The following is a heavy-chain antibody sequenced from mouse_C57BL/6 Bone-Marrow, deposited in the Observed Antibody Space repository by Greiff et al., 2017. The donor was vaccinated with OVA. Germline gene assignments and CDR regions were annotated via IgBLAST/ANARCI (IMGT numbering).Heavy chain of an antibody. Sequence: EVPVVESGGDLVKPGGSLKLSCAASGFTFSSYGMSWVRQTPDKRLEWVATISSGGSYTYYPDSVKGRFTISRDNAKNTLYQQMSSLKSADTAMYYGARHILADPFAYWGQGTLVTVSA. CDR3: ARHILADPFAY. V-gene: IGHV5-6*01. J-gene: IGHJ3*01. CDR2: ISSGGSYT. D-gene: IGHD1-1*01. CDR1: GFTFSSYG.